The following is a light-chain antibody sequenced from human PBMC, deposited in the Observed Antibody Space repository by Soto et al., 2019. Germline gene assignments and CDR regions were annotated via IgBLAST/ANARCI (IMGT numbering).Light chain of an antibody. CDR2: GAS. J-gene: IGKJ1*01. V-gene: IGKV3-20*01. CDR3: QQYDSSPRT. CDR1: QSVSNNY. Sequence: IVLTQSPGTLSLSPWERATLSCRASQSVSNNYLAWYQQKPGQAPRLLIYGASNRATGIPDRFSGSGSGTGFTLTINRLEPEDFAVYYCQQYDSSPRTFGQGTKVDIK.